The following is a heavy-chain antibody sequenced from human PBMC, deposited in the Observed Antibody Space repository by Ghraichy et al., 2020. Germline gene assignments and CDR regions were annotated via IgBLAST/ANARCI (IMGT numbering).Heavy chain of an antibody. Sequence: ESLNISCTVSGGSISSYYWSWIRQPPGKGLEWIGYIYYSGSTNYNPSLKSRVTISVDTSKNQFSLKLSSVTAADTAVYYCARASDFWSGYYRNAEYYYYGMDVWGQGTTVTVSS. CDR1: GGSISSYY. CDR2: IYYSGST. V-gene: IGHV4-59*01. CDR3: ARASDFWSGYYRNAEYYYYGMDV. D-gene: IGHD3-3*01. J-gene: IGHJ6*02.